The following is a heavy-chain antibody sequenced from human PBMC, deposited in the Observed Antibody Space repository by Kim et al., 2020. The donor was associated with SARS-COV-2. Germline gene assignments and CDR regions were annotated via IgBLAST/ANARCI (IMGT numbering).Heavy chain of an antibody. J-gene: IGHJ3*02. D-gene: IGHD3-22*01. Sequence: GGSLRLSCAASGFTFSSYAMHWVRQAPGKGLEWVAVISYDGSNKYYADSVKGRFTISRDNSKNTLYLQMNSLRAEDTAVYYCERGRPRITMIVVVTRNVYDAFDIWGQGTMVTVSS. CDR3: ERGRPRITMIVVVTRNVYDAFDI. CDR2: ISYDGSNK. CDR1: GFTFSSYA. V-gene: IGHV3-30-3*01.